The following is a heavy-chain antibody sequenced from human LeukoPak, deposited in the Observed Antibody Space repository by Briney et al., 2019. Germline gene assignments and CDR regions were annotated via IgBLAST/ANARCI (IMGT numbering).Heavy chain of an antibody. CDR2: ISQSAIA. V-gene: IGHV4-38-2*01. D-gene: IGHD1/OR15-1a*01. CDR3: ARASVEHSIVAGDYFDY. Sequence: SETLSLTCAVSGYSINNAHYWAWIRQPPGKGLEWIGNISQSAIASYNPSLKSRVTISLDTSNNHFSLDLRSVTAADTAVYFCARASVEHSIVAGDYFDYWGQGTLFTVSS. CDR1: GYSINNAHY. J-gene: IGHJ4*02.